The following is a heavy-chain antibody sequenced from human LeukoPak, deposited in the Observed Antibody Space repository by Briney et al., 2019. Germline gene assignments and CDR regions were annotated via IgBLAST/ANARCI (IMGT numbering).Heavy chain of an antibody. CDR2: INHSGST. V-gene: IGHV4-34*01. CDR3: ARGSYCTNGVCYRWFDP. D-gene: IGHD2-8*01. J-gene: IGHJ5*02. Sequence: SKTLSLTCAVYGGSFSGYYWSWIRQPPGKGLEWIGEINHSGSTNYNPSLKSRVTISVDTSKNQFSLKLSSVTAADTAVYYCARGSYCTNGVCYRWFDPWGQGTLVTVSS. CDR1: GGSFSGYY.